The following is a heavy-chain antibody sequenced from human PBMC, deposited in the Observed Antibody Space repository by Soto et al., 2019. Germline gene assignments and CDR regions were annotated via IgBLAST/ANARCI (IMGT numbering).Heavy chain of an antibody. CDR2: IYYNGFT. Sequence: PSETLSLTCTVSGGSISSGDYYWSWIRQPPGKGLEWIGYIYYNGFTYYNPSLKSRVTMFVDTSKNHFSLKMTSVTAADTAVYYCARQDDFWSGSNWFDPWGQGTLVTVSS. CDR3: ARQDDFWSGSNWFDP. D-gene: IGHD3-3*01. J-gene: IGHJ5*02. V-gene: IGHV4-39*01. CDR1: GGSISSGDYY.